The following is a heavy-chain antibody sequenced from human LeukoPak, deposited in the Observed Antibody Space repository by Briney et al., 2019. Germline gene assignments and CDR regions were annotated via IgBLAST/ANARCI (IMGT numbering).Heavy chain of an antibody. CDR3: ARVTLYSSTWYFDY. D-gene: IGHD6-13*01. V-gene: IGHV4-4*07. CDR1: GDSISTYY. CDR2: IYTSGST. J-gene: IGHJ4*02. Sequence: SETLSLTCTVSGDSISTYYWSWIRQPAGKGLEWIGRIYTSGSTNYNPSLKSRVTISVDTSKTQFSLKLSSVTAADTAVYYCARVTLYSSTWYFDYWGQGTLVTVSS.